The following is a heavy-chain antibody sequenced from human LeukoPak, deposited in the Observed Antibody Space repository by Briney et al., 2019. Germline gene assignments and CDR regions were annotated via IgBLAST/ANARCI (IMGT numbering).Heavy chain of an antibody. CDR1: GYSFDYYW. D-gene: IGHD5-24*01. CDR2: IYPDDSDS. J-gene: IGHJ4*02. CDR3: ARQRDGYSFDY. V-gene: IGHV5-51*01. Sequence: GESLKISCKASGYSFDYYWIAWVRQMPGKGLEWMGIIYPDDSDSTYSPSFQGQVTISVDKSINTASLQWSSLKASDTAMYYCARQRDGYSFDYWGQGTLVTVSS.